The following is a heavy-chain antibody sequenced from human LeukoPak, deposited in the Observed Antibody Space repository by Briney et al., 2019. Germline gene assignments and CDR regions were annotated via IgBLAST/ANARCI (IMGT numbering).Heavy chain of an antibody. Sequence: GESLKISCKGSGYSFTSYWIGWVRQMPGKGLEWMGIIYPGESDTIYSPSFQGQVTISADKSISTAYLQWSSLKASDTAMYYCARQSGDSSSPFDIWGQGTMVTVSS. CDR1: GYSFTSYW. D-gene: IGHD6-13*01. CDR2: IYPGESDT. V-gene: IGHV5-51*01. CDR3: ARQSGDSSSPFDI. J-gene: IGHJ3*02.